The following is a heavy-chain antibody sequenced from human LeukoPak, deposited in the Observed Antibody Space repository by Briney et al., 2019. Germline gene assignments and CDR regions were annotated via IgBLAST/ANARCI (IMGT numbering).Heavy chain of an antibody. J-gene: IGHJ4*02. CDR2: IGGSGGDT. CDR3: ATSSGWYPKYFDY. D-gene: IGHD6-19*01. CDR1: GFTFSSYP. Sequence: GGSLRLSCAASGFTFSSYPMSWVRQAPGKGLEWVSAIGGSGGDTYYADSVKGRFTISRDNSKNTLYLQMNSLRAEDTAVYYCATSSGWYPKYFDYWGQGTLVTVSS. V-gene: IGHV3-23*01.